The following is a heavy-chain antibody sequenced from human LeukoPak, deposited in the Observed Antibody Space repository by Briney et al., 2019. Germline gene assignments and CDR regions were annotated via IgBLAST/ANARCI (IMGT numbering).Heavy chain of an antibody. CDR1: GGSINNYY. CDR3: ARPAYGSGSYPFDY. CDR2: IYNGGNI. V-gene: IGHV4-59*01. J-gene: IGHJ4*02. D-gene: IGHD3-10*01. Sequence: SETLSLTCTVSGGSINNYYWNWIRQPPGKGLEWIAYIYNGGNIKYNPSLKSRVTISVDTSKNQLSLKLSSVTAADTAVYYCARPAYGSGSYPFDYWGQGTLVTVSS.